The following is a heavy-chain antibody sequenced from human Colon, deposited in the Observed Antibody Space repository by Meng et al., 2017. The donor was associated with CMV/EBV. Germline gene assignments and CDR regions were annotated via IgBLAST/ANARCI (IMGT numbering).Heavy chain of an antibody. Sequence: GESLKISCAASGFTFSGYGMHWGRQAPGKGLEWVAFIRYDGSNTYYGDSVKGRFTISRDNSKNTLHLQMNSLRADDTAVYYCARGKGFDSSGYYPRDAFDIWGQGTTVTVSS. CDR3: ARGKGFDSSGYYPRDAFDI. J-gene: IGHJ3*02. CDR1: GFTFSGYG. D-gene: IGHD3-22*01. V-gene: IGHV3-30*02. CDR2: IRYDGSNT.